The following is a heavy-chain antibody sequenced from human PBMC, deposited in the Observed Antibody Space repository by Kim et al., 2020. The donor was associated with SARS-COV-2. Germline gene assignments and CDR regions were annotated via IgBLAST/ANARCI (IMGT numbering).Heavy chain of an antibody. Sequence: VKGRFTISRDNSKNTLYLQMNSLRAEDTAVYYCAKDQRGSGWYGALAGSFDYWGQGTLVTVSS. V-gene: IGHV3-30*02. CDR3: AKDQRGSGWYGALAGSFDY. D-gene: IGHD6-19*01. J-gene: IGHJ4*02.